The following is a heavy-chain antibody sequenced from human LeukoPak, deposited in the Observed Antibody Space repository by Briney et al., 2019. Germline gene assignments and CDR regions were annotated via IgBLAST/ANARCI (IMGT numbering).Heavy chain of an antibody. J-gene: IGHJ5*01. CDR3: ARGLGMGHDSSGSDWFDS. CDR2: IYYSGRT. V-gene: IGHV4-39*07. CDR1: GDSISKSNYY. Sequence: PSETLFLTCTVSGDSISKSNYYWGWIRQPPGKDLECIGTIYYSGRTYYNPSLTSRVTISVDTSKNQLSLKVTSVTAADTAVYYCARGLGMGHDSSGSDWFDSWGQGTLVTVSS. D-gene: IGHD3-22*01.